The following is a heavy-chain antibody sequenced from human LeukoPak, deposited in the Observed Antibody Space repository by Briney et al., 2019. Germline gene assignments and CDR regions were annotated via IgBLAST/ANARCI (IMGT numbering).Heavy chain of an antibody. Sequence: GSLRLSCAASGFTFSNYAMSWVRQAPGRGLEWVSSISGSGSYTYYADSVKGRFTISRDNSKNTLYLQMNSLRAEDTAVYYCAKARLMTTVTTDFDYWGQGTLVTVSS. D-gene: IGHD4-17*01. V-gene: IGHV3-23*01. CDR3: AKARLMTTVTTDFDY. CDR1: GFTFSNYA. J-gene: IGHJ4*02. CDR2: ISGSGSYT.